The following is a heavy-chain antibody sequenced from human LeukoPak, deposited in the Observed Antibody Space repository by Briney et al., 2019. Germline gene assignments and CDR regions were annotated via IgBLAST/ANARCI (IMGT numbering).Heavy chain of an antibody. Sequence: GGSLRLSCAASGFTFSSYWMSWVRQAPRKGLEWVANIRQDGSEKYYVDSVKGRFTVSRDNAKNSLYLQMNSLRAEDTAVYYCARAVVGDTTGDYWGQGTLVTVSS. CDR3: ARAVVGDTTGDY. J-gene: IGHJ4*02. D-gene: IGHD1-26*01. CDR1: GFTFSSYW. V-gene: IGHV3-7*01. CDR2: IRQDGSEK.